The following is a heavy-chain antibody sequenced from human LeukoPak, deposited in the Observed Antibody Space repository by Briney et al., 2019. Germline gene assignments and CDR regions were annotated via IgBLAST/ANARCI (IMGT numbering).Heavy chain of an antibody. CDR1: GGSISSYY. D-gene: IGHD2-15*01. Sequence: SETLSLTCTVSGGSISSYYWSWIRQPAGKGLEWIGRMYTSGSINYNPSLKSRVTMSVDTSKNQNSLKLSSVTAADTAVYYCARGCSGGSCWYLWGRGTLVTVSS. J-gene: IGHJ2*01. V-gene: IGHV4-4*07. CDR3: ARGCSGGSCWYL. CDR2: MYTSGSI.